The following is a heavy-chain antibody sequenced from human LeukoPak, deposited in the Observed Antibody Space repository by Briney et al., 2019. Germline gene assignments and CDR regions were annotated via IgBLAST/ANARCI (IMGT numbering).Heavy chain of an antibody. CDR2: IGTTTSTI. D-gene: IGHD4-23*01. Sequence: GGSLRLSCAASGFTFSSYNMNWVRQAPGKGLEWVSYIGTTTSTIYYADSLKGRFTISRDNAKNSLYLQMNSLRDEDTAVYYCARHDYGGNSGDYWGQGTLVTVSS. CDR1: GFTFSSYN. J-gene: IGHJ4*02. CDR3: ARHDYGGNSGDY. V-gene: IGHV3-48*02.